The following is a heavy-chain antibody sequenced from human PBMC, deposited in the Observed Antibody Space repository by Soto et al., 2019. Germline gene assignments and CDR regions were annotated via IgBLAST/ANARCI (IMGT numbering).Heavy chain of an antibody. CDR2: ISWNSGSI. J-gene: IGHJ3*02. Sequence: GGSLRLSCAASGFTFDDYAIHWVRQAPGKGLEWVSGISWNSGSIGYADSVKGRFTISRDNAKNSLYLQMNSLRAEDTALYYCASLGILTGYYDAFDIWGQGTMVTVSS. V-gene: IGHV3-9*01. CDR1: GFTFDDYA. D-gene: IGHD3-9*01. CDR3: ASLGILTGYYDAFDI.